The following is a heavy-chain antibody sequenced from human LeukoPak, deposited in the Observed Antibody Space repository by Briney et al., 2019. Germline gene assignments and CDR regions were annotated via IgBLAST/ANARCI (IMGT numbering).Heavy chain of an antibody. J-gene: IGHJ4*02. V-gene: IGHV3-23*01. CDR2: ISGSGGST. D-gene: IGHD3-10*01. CDR3: AKSRRFGELLYLDY. CDR1: GFTFSSYG. Sequence: PGGTLRLSCAASGFTFSSYGMSWVRQAPGKGLEWVSAISGSGGSTYYADSVKGRFTISRDNSKNTLYLQMNSLRAEDTAVYYCAKSRRFGELLYLDYWGQGTLVTVSS.